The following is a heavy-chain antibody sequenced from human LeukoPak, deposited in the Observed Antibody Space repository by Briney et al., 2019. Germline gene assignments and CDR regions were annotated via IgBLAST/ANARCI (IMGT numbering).Heavy chain of an antibody. CDR3: ARPPMVRGVDWFDP. Sequence: PSETLSLTCTVSGYSISSGYYWGWIRQPPGKGLEWIGSIYHSGSTYYNPSLKSRVTISVDTSKNQFSLKLSSVTAADTAVYYCARPPMVRGVDWFDPWGQGTLVTVSS. CDR1: GYSISSGYY. V-gene: IGHV4-38-2*02. CDR2: IYHSGST. D-gene: IGHD3-10*01. J-gene: IGHJ5*02.